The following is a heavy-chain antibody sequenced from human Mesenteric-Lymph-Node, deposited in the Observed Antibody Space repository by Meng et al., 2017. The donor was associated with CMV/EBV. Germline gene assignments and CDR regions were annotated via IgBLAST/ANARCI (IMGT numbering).Heavy chain of an antibody. CDR1: GSTFTGCA. V-gene: IGHV7-4-1*02. CDR3: ARVRGYYGSGSYYLGY. J-gene: IGHJ4*02. D-gene: IGHD3-10*01. CDR2: INTNTRNP. Sequence: SGSTFTGCAMGWVRQAPGQGLEWMGWINTNTRNPTYAQGFTGRFVFSLDTSVSTAYLQISSLKAEDTAVYYCARVRGYYGSGSYYLGYWGQGTLVTVSS.